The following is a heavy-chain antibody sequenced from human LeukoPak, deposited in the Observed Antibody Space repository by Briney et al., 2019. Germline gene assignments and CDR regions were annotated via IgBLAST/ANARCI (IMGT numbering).Heavy chain of an antibody. CDR3: AKGLMYYYYMDV. CDR1: GFTFSSYA. V-gene: IGHV3-23*01. D-gene: IGHD3-16*01. J-gene: IGHJ6*03. Sequence: GGSLRLSCAVSGFTFSSYAMSWVRQTPGKGLEWVSAIRGSGGSTYYADSVKGRFTISRDKSKNTLYLQMNSLRAEDTAVYYCAKGLMYYYYMDVWGKGTTVTVSS. CDR2: IRGSGGST.